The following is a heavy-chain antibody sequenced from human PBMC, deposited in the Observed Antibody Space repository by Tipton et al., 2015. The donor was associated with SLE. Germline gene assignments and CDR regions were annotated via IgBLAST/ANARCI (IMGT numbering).Heavy chain of an antibody. CDR1: GGSISSSNW. CDR2: IYHSGST. CDR3: ARESYGGATTFDY. Sequence: TLSLTCAVSGGSISSSNWWSWVRQPPGKGLEWIGEIYHSGSTNYNPSLKSRVTISVDKSKNQFSRKLSSVTAADTAVYYCARESYGGATTFDYWGQGTLVTVSS. D-gene: IGHD1-26*01. V-gene: IGHV4-4*02. J-gene: IGHJ4*02.